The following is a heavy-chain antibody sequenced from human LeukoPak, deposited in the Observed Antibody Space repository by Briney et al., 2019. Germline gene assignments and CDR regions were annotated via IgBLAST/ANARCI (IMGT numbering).Heavy chain of an antibody. CDR2: IYTSGST. CDR3: ARGGYSYGFLVY. V-gene: IGHV4-4*07. CDR1: GGSISSYY. Sequence: PSETLSLTCIVSGGSISSYYWSWIRQPAGKGLEWIGRIYTSGSTNYNPSLKSRVTISVDTSKNQFSLKLSSVTAADTAVYYCARGGYSYGFLVYWGQGTLVTVSS. D-gene: IGHD5-18*01. J-gene: IGHJ4*02.